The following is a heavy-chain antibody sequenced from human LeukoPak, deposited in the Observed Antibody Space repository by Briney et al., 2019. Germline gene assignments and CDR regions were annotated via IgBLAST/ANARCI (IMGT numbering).Heavy chain of an antibody. D-gene: IGHD3-16*02. Sequence: ASVQVSCKASGGTFSSYAICWLRQAPGQRLEWMGRIIHILGIANYAQKFQGRVTITADKSTSTAYMELSSLRSEDTAVYYCARSFGGVIVFLDYWGQGTLVTVSS. CDR3: ARSFGGVIVFLDY. J-gene: IGHJ4*02. CDR2: IIHILGIA. CDR1: GGTFSSYA. V-gene: IGHV1-69*04.